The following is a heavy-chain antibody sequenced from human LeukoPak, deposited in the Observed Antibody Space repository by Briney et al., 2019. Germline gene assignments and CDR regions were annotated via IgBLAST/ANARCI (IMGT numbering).Heavy chain of an antibody. V-gene: IGHV3-21*06. D-gene: IGHD2-2*01. J-gene: IGHJ5*02. CDR2: ISFSSTYI. CDR1: GFSLASYD. Sequence: GGSLRLSCAASGFSLASYDMNWVRQAPGKGLERVSSISFSSTYIYYRASVKGRFTISRDNAKNSLYLEMNNLRDEDTAVYYCARADCPSSTCYLRRSWFDPWGQGTLVTVSS. CDR3: ARADCPSSTCYLRRSWFDP.